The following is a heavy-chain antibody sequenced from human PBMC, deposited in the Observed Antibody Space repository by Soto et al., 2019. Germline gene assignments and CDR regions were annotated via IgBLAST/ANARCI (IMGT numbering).Heavy chain of an antibody. D-gene: IGHD3-10*01. CDR3: ARDGRVWFGELFDY. CDR1: GFTLSSYS. J-gene: IGHJ4*02. Sequence: GGSLRLSCAASGFTLSSYSMNWVRQAPGKGLEWVSYISSSSSTIYYADSVKGRFTISRDNAKNSLYLQMNSLRDEDTAVYYCARDGRVWFGELFDYWGQGTLVTVSS. V-gene: IGHV3-48*02. CDR2: ISSSSSTI.